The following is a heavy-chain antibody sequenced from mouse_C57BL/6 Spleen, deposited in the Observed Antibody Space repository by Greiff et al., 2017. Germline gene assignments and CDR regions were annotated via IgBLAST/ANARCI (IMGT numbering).Heavy chain of an antibody. D-gene: IGHD1-1*01. CDR2: INPSSGYT. V-gene: IGHV1-4*01. CDR3: AYYYGSSPFAY. J-gene: IGHJ3*01. Sequence: VQLQQSGAELARPGASVKMSCKASGYTFTSYTMHWVKQRPGQGLEWIGYINPSSGYTKYNQKFKDKATLTEDKSSSTAYMQLSSLTSEDSAVYYCAYYYGSSPFAYWGQGTLVTVSA. CDR1: GYTFTSYT.